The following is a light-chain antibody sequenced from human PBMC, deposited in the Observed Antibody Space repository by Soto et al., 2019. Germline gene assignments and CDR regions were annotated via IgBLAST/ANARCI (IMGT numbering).Light chain of an antibody. CDR1: SSDVGSYDY. CDR2: NVN. CDR3: CSYTSSVTYVV. J-gene: IGLJ2*01. V-gene: IGLV2-11*01. Sequence: QSALIQPPSVSGSPGQSVTISCTGTSSDVGSYDYVSWYQQHPGTVPKPMIYNVNTQPSGVFDRFSGSKSGNLASMTISGLQAEDEPDSLCCSYTSSVTYVVFGGGTQLTVL.